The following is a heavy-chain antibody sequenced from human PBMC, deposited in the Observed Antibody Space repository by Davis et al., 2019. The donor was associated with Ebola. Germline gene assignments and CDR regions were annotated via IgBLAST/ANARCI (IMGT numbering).Heavy chain of an antibody. CDR3: AASAGTVGNFDY. CDR1: GFTFTSSA. CDR2: IVVGSGNT. V-gene: IGHV1-58*02. J-gene: IGHJ4*01. Sequence: AASVKVSCKASGFTFTSSAIQWVRQARGQRLEWIGWIVVGSGNTNYAQKFQGRVTITRDMSTSTSYLDLSNVRSEDTAVYYCAASAGTVGNFDYWGQGTLVTVSS. D-gene: IGHD1-14*01.